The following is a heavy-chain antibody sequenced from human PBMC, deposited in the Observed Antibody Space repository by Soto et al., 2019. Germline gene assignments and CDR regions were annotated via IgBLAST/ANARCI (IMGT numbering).Heavy chain of an antibody. CDR2: ISYDGSNK. CDR3: AKEGVLLWFGQNYYYYGMDV. V-gene: IGHV3-30*18. Sequence: GGSLSLSCAASGFTFSSYGMHWVRQAPGKGLEWVAVISYDGSNKYYADSVKGRFTISRDNSKNTLYLQMNSLRAEDTAVYYCAKEGVLLWFGQNYYYYGMDVWGQGTTVTVSS. CDR1: GFTFSSYG. D-gene: IGHD3-10*01. J-gene: IGHJ6*02.